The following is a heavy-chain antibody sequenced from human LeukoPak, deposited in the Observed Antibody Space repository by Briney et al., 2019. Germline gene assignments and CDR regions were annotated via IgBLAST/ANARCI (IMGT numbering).Heavy chain of an antibody. CDR1: GFSVGSNY. D-gene: IGHD1-14*01. J-gene: IGHJ5*02. CDR2: IYTGGST. V-gene: IGHV3-53*01. CDR3: ARVETAWFDP. Sequence: GGSLRLSCAASGFSVGSNYMSWVCQAPGKGLEWVSVIYTGGSTDYADSVKDRFTISRDNSKNTLYLQMNSLRAEDTAVYYCARVETAWFDPWGQGTLVTVSS.